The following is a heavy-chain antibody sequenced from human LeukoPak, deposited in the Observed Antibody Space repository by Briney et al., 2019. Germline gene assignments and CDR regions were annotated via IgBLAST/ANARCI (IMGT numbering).Heavy chain of an antibody. CDR3: ATIVSDSSGWYHFDH. D-gene: IGHD6-19*01. J-gene: IGHJ4*02. CDR1: GFTVSSKY. Sequence: GGSLRLSCAASGFTVSSKYMAWVRQAPGKGLEWVSFINSGGTTNYADSVKGRFTISRDYSKNTLNLKMNSLRAEDTAVYDCATIVSDSSGWYHFDHWGQGALVTVSS. V-gene: IGHV3-66*01. CDR2: INSGGTT.